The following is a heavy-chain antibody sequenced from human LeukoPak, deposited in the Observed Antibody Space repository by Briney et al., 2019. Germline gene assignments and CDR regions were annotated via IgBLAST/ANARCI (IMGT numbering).Heavy chain of an antibody. D-gene: IGHD2-15*01. CDR2: IKSDGSST. Sequence: PGGSLRLSCAASGFTFSSYWMHWVRQAPGKGLVWVSRIKSDGSSTSYADSVKGRFTISRDNARNTLYLQMNSLRAEDTAVYYCAREICSTTWGQGTLVTVSS. CDR1: GFTFSSYW. J-gene: IGHJ5*02. V-gene: IGHV3-74*01. CDR3: AREICSTT.